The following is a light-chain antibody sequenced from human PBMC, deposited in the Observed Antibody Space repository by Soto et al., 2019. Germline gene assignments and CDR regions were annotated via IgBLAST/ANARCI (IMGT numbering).Light chain of an antibody. CDR1: SSDIGAYNF. V-gene: IGLV2-14*03. CDR3: TSWTTSTTMI. Sequence: QSALTQPASVSWSPGQSITISCTGTSSDIGAYNFVSWYQQHPGKAPKLMLYDVNIRPSGVSNRFSGSKSGNTASLTISGLQAEDEAEYYCTSWTTSTTMIFGGGTKVTVL. CDR2: DVN. J-gene: IGLJ2*01.